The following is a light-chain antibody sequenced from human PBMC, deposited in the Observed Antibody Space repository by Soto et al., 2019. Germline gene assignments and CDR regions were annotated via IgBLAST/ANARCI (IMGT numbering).Light chain of an antibody. CDR3: QQSFITPP. CDR2: AAS. CDR1: QTVSRY. J-gene: IGKJ3*01. Sequence: DIQMTQSPSSLSVSVGDRVTITCRASQTVSRYLNWYQQKPGKAPKLLISAASSLQSGVPSRFSGSGSGTDFSLPISSLQPVDFATYCCQQSFITPPFGPGTKVDIK. V-gene: IGKV1-39*01.